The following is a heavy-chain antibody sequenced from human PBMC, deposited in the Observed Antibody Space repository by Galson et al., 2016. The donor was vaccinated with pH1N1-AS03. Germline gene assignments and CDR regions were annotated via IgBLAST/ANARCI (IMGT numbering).Heavy chain of an antibody. CDR2: FSWDGVTT. Sequence: SLRLSCAASGFTFHDYPMHWVRQVPGKGLEWVSLFSWDGVTTFYADSVKGRFAISRDNSQTSLYLQMNSLRIEDTAFYYCAKERNRIIDSWGQGTLVTVSS. CDR1: GFTFHDYP. CDR3: AKERNRIIDS. V-gene: IGHV3-43*01. D-gene: IGHD2-15*01. J-gene: IGHJ4*02.